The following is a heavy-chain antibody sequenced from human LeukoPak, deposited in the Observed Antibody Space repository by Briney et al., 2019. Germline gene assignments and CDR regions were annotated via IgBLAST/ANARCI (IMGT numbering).Heavy chain of an antibody. CDR3: AAYYDSSGYSRTPKNY. V-gene: IGHV3-23*01. Sequence: PGGSLRLSCAASGFTFNNYAMIWVRQAPGKGLEWLSSISSSGGNTNYADSVKGRFTISRDNSKNTLYLEMNRLRVEDTATYYCAAYYDSSGYSRTPKNYWGQGTLLTVSS. CDR2: ISSSGGNT. D-gene: IGHD3-22*01. J-gene: IGHJ4*02. CDR1: GFTFNNYA.